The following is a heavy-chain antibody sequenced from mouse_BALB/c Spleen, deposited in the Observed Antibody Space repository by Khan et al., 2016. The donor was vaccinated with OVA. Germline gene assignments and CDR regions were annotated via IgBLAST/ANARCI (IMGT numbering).Heavy chain of an antibody. CDR2: IYPGNSDT. CDR1: GSTFTSYW. V-gene: IGHV1-5*01. CDR3: TRNGVGTYESLDY. J-gene: IGHJ2*01. D-gene: IGHD1-1*02. Sequence: EVQLQESGTVLARPGASVKMSCKASGSTFTSYWMHWVKQRPGQGLEWIGAIYPGNSDTNYNQKFKGKAKLTAVQSTSTAYMEFNRLTNDDSAFYYCTRNGVGTYESLDYWGQGTTLTVSS.